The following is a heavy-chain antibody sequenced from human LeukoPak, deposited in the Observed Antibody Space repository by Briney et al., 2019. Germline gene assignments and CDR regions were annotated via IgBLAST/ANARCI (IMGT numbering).Heavy chain of an antibody. CDR2: INQDESAK. CDR1: GFTFSRYW. Sequence: GALSLSFAASGFTFSRYWMSWVRQAPGKGLEWVASINQDESAKRYVDSVKGRFTISRDNTKNSLFLQMNSLRAEDAAFYYCAKLLRDVTIYDFWGHGTLVTVSS. D-gene: IGHD5-24*01. CDR3: AKLLRDVTIYDF. V-gene: IGHV3-7*01. J-gene: IGHJ4*01.